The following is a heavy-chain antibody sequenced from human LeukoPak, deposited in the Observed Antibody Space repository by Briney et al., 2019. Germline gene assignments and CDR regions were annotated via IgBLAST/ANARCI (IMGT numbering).Heavy chain of an antibody. CDR1: GDSISTTEDH. CDR3: AREPTQPLRFGEFHPFDN. J-gene: IGHJ4*02. CDR2: TSYSGYP. D-gene: IGHD3-16*01. Sequence: KTSETLSLTCTVSGDSISTTEDHCAWIRQFPRKGLEWIGYTSYSGYPDSNPSLKSRVTISLDTSKNQFSLKLSSVTVADTAMYYCAREPTQPLRFGEFHPFDNGGQGTLLTVSS. V-gene: IGHV4-31*03.